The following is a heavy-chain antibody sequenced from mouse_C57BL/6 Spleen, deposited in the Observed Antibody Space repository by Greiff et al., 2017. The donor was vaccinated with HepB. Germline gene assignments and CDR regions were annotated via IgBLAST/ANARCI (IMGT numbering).Heavy chain of an antibody. D-gene: IGHD6-1*01. V-gene: IGHV1-76*01. CDR3: ARCSNYLDY. CDR1: GYTFTDYY. J-gene: IGHJ2*01. Sequence: QVQLKESGAELVRPGASVKLSCKASGYTFTDYYINWVKQRPGQGLEWIARIYPGSGNTYYNEKFKGKATLTAEKSSSTAYMQLSSLTSEDSAVYFCARCSNYLDYWGQGTTLTVSS. CDR2: IYPGSGNT.